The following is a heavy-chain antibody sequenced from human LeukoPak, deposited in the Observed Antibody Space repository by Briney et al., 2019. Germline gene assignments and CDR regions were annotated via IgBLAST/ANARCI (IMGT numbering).Heavy chain of an antibody. CDR1: GGTFSSYA. D-gene: IGHD1-26*01. Sequence: EASVKVSCKASGGTFSSYAISWVRQAPGKGLEWMGGIIPIFGTANYAQKFQGRVTITADESTSTAYMELSSLRFEDTAVYYCARGRYYHEPWGQGTLVTVSS. CDR3: ARGRYYHEP. V-gene: IGHV1-69*13. J-gene: IGHJ5*02. CDR2: IIPIFGTA.